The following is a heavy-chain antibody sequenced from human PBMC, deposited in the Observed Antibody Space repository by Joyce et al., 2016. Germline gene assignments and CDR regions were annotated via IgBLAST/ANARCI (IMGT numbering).Heavy chain of an antibody. CDR1: GSTLSDVS. J-gene: IGHJ6*02. CDR3: ASLGHIGNYGLDL. Sequence: QVQLEQSGTQVKRPGASVKLSCKVSGSTLSDVSINWVRQAPGNGLEWVGGYDPEEGEVAYARKFEGRVMVAEDSSTNTATMELNRLTAEDTAVYWCASLGHIGNYGLDLWGQGTTVSVSS. V-gene: IGHV1-24*01. CDR2: YDPEEGEV.